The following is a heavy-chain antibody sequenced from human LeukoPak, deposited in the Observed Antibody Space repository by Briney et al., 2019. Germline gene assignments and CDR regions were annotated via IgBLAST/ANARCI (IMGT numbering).Heavy chain of an antibody. CDR1: GFTSSSYA. D-gene: IGHD3-3*01. CDR3: AKDDTIFGVVIMYSTPRLGFDY. Sequence: VGSLRLSRAASGFTSSSYAMSWVPDAPGKGLGWVSAISGSGGSTYYADSVKGRFTISRDNSKNTLYLQMNSLRAEDTAVYYCAKDDTIFGVVIMYSTPRLGFDYWGQGTLVTVSS. V-gene: IGHV3-23*01. J-gene: IGHJ4*02. CDR2: ISGSGGST.